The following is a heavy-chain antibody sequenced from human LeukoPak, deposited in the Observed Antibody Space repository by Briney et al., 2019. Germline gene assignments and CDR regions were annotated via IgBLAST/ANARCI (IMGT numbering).Heavy chain of an antibody. D-gene: IGHD4-17*01. J-gene: IGHJ4*02. CDR2: IYTSGTT. Sequence: PSETLSLTCTVSGGSISSSSYYWGWIRQPPGKGLEWIGRIYTSGTTNYNPSLKSRVTISVDTSKNQFSLKLSSVTAADTAVYYCARVEVSTVTIDWGQGTLVTVSS. CDR1: GGSISSSSYY. CDR3: ARVEVSTVTID. V-gene: IGHV4-39*07.